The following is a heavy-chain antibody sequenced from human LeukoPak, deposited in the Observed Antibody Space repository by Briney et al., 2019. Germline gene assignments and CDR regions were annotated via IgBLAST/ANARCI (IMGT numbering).Heavy chain of an antibody. Sequence: ASVKVSCKASGYTFTGYYMHWVRQAPGQGLEWMGWINPNSGGTNYAQKFQGRVTMTRDTSISTAYMELSRLRSDDTAVYYCARGYDILTGYYDFDYWGQGTLVTVSS. CDR3: ARGYDILTGYYDFDY. D-gene: IGHD3-9*01. V-gene: IGHV1-2*02. J-gene: IGHJ4*02. CDR2: INPNSGGT. CDR1: GYTFTGYY.